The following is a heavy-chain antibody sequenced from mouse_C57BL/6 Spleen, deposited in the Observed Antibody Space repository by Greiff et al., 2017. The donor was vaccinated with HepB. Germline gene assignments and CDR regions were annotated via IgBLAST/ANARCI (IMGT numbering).Heavy chain of an antibody. V-gene: IGHV5-17*01. CDR2: ISSGSSTI. CDR3: AREHDGYYGFAY. CDR1: GFTFSDYG. J-gene: IGHJ3*01. Sequence: EVKLMESGGGLVKPGGSLKLSCAASGFTFSDYGMHWVRQAPEKGLEWVAYISSGSSTIYYADTVKGRFTISRDNAKNTLFLQMTSLRSEDTAMYYCAREHDGYYGFAYWGQGTLVTVSA. D-gene: IGHD2-3*01.